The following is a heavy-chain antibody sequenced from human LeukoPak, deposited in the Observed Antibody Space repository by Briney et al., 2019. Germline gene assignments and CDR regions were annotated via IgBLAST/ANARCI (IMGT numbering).Heavy chain of an antibody. CDR2: ISWNSGSI. D-gene: IGHD3-10*01. CDR1: GFTFDDYA. V-gene: IGHV3-9*01. Sequence: PGRSLRLSCAASGFTFDDYAMHWVRQAPGKGLEWVSGISWNSGSIGYADSVKGRFTISRDNSKNTLYLQMNSLRAEDTAVYYCASAVWFGELAGALDYWGQGTLVTVSS. J-gene: IGHJ4*02. CDR3: ASAVWFGELAGALDY.